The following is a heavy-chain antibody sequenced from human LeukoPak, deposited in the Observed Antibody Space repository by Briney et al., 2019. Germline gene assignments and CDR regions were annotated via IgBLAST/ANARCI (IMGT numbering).Heavy chain of an antibody. J-gene: IGHJ4*02. D-gene: IGHD5-12*01. CDR3: ARCENCEDGYNFDY. V-gene: IGHV4-59*08. Sequence: PSETLSLTCTVSGGSISSYYWSWIRQPPGKGLEWIGYIYYSGSTNYNPSLKSRVTISVDTSKNQFSLKLSSVTAADTAVYYCARCENCEDGYNFDYWGQGTLVTVSS. CDR1: GGSISSYY. CDR2: IYYSGST.